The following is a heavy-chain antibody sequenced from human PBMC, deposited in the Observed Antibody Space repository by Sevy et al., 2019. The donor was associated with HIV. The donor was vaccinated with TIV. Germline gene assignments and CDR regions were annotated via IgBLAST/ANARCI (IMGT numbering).Heavy chain of an antibody. J-gene: IGHJ4*02. CDR3: TRAKAAQSIFDY. D-gene: IGHD6-13*01. V-gene: IGHV3-49*04. Sequence: GSLRLSCTASGFTFGDYCMSWVRQAPGKGLEWVAFLKSDVYGGTVDHAASVRGRFVISRDDSKTIAYLQMNDLKTEDTGVYYCTRAKAAQSIFDYWGQGALVTVSS. CDR2: LKSDVYGGTV. CDR1: GFTFGDYC.